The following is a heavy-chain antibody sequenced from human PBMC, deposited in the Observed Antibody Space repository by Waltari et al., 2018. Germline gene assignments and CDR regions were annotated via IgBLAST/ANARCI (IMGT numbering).Heavy chain of an antibody. D-gene: IGHD3-16*01. V-gene: IGHV4-39*01. Sequence: QLQLQESGPGLVKPSETLSLTCTVSGGSISSSSYYWGWIRQPPGKGLEWIGSIYYSGSTYYNSFLKSRVTISVDTSKNQFSLKLSSVTSADTAVYYCVGGASSADYWGQGTLVTVSS. CDR3: VGGASSADY. J-gene: IGHJ4*02. CDR2: IYYSGST. CDR1: GGSISSSSYY.